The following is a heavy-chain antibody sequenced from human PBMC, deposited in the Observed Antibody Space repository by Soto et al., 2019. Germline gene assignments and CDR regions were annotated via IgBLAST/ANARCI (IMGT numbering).Heavy chain of an antibody. CDR2: IYYSGST. D-gene: IGHD3-3*01. Sequence: PSETLSLTCTVSGGSISSSSYYWGWIRQPPGKGLEWIGSIYYSGSTYYNPSLKSRVTISVDTSKNQFSLKLSSVTAADTAVYYCARKKPYDFWSGLSPYYYYMDVWGKGTTVTVSS. J-gene: IGHJ6*03. CDR3: ARKKPYDFWSGLSPYYYYMDV. CDR1: GGSISSSSYY. V-gene: IGHV4-39*01.